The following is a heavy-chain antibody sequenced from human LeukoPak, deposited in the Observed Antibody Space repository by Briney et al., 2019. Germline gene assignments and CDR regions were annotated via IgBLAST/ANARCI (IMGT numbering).Heavy chain of an antibody. CDR2: IKSKTDGGTT. V-gene: IGHV3-15*01. J-gene: IGHJ4*02. CDR3: TTVYYGSGSYYIRFDY. Sequence: GGSLRLSCAASGFTFSNAWMSWVRQAPGEGLGWVGRIKSKTDGGTTDYSAPVKGRFTISRDDSKNTLYLQMNSLKTEETAVYYFTTVYYGSGSYYIRFDYWGQGTLVTVSS. D-gene: IGHD3-10*01. CDR1: GFTFSNAW.